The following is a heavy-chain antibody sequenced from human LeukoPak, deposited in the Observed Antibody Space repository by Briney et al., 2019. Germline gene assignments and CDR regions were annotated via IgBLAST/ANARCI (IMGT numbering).Heavy chain of an antibody. CDR2: ISGSGGST. CDR1: GFTFSSYA. Sequence: GGSLRLSCAASGFTFSSYAMSWVRQAPGKGLEWVSAISGSGGSTYYADSVKGRFTISRDNSKNTLYLQMNSLRAEDTAVYYCAKKDGGSYLIAEYFQHWGQGTLVTVSS. J-gene: IGHJ1*01. D-gene: IGHD1-26*01. CDR3: AKKDGGSYLIAEYFQH. V-gene: IGHV3-23*01.